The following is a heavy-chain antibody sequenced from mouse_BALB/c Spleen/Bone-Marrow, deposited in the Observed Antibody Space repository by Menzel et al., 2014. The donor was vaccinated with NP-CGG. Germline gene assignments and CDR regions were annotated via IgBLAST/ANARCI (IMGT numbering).Heavy chain of an antibody. V-gene: IGHV14-3*02. J-gene: IGHJ4*01. CDR2: IDPANGNT. CDR1: GFNIKDTY. Sequence: EVQLQQSGAELVKPGASVMLSCQASGFNIKDTYMHWVKQRPEQGLEWIGRIDPANGNTKYDPKFQGKATITADTSSNTAYLQLSSLTSEDTAVYYCARPIFLWGQGTSVTVSS. CDR3: ARPIFL.